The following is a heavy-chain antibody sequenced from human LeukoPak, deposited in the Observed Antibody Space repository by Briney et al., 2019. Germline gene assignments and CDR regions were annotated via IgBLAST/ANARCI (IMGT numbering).Heavy chain of an antibody. CDR3: AIPLGGSGSYMGY. CDR2: INPNSGGT. J-gene: IGHJ4*02. V-gene: IGHV1-2*02. Sequence: ASVKVSCKASGYTFTGYYMHWVRQAPGQGLEWMGGINPNSGGTNYAQKFQGRVTMTRHTSISTAYMERSRLRSDDTTVYYCAIPLGGSGSYMGYWGQGTLVTVSS. D-gene: IGHD3-10*01. CDR1: GYTFTGYY.